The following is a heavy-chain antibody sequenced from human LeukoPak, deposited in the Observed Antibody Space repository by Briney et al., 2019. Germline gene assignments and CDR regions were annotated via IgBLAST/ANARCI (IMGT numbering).Heavy chain of an antibody. CDR2: IYWDDNK. CDR1: GFSLSTSGVG. Sequence: SGPTLVKPTQTLTLTCTFSGFSLSTSGVGVGWIRQPPGKALEWLALIYWDDNKRYSPSLKSRLTITKDTSKNQVVLTMTNMDPVDTATYYCAHTSPRTIGPSAFDIWGQGTMVTVSS. D-gene: IGHD2-8*01. V-gene: IGHV2-5*02. CDR3: AHTSPRTIGPSAFDI. J-gene: IGHJ3*02.